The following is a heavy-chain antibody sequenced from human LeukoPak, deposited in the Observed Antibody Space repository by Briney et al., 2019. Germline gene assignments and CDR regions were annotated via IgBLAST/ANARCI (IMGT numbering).Heavy chain of an antibody. CDR3: AREARDWNYGDYYYYGMDV. CDR2: TYYRSKWYN. V-gene: IGHV6-1*01. D-gene: IGHD1-7*01. CDR1: GDSVSSNSAA. Sequence: SQTLSLTCAISGDSVSSNSAAWNWIRQSPSRGLEWLGRTYYRSKWYNDYAVSAKSRITINPDTSKNQFSLQLNSVTPEDTAVYYCAREARDWNYGDYYYYGMDVWGQGTTVTVSS. J-gene: IGHJ6*02.